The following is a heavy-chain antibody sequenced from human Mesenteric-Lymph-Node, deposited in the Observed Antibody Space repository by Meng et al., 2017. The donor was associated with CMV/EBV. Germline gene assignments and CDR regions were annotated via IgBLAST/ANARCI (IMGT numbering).Heavy chain of an antibody. CDR1: GFTFSTYW. J-gene: IGHJ4*02. CDR3: ASCSSTSCYGY. CDR2: INTDGSTT. V-gene: IGHV3-74*01. Sequence: GGSLRLSCAASGFTFSTYWMHWVRQAPGKGLVWVSRINTDGSTTSYADSVKGRFSISRDNAKGTLYLQMNSLRDEDTAVYYCASCSSTSCYGYWGQGTLVTVSS. D-gene: IGHD2-2*01.